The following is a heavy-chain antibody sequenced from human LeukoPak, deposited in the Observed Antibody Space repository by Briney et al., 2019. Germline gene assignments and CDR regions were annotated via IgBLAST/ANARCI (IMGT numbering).Heavy chain of an antibody. J-gene: IGHJ4*02. CDR3: AKGDSAYYDILPPRG. CDR2: ISWNSGSI. D-gene: IGHD3-9*01. V-gene: IGHV3-9*01. Sequence: GGSLRLSCAASGFTFDDYAMHWVRQAPGEGLEWVSGISWNSGSIGYADSVKGRFTISRDKAKNSLYLQMNSLRAEDTALYYCAKGDSAYYDILPPRGWGQGTLVTVSS. CDR1: GFTFDDYA.